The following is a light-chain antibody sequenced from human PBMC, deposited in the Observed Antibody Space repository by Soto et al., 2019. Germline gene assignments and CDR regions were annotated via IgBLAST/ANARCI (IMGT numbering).Light chain of an antibody. CDR3: QQYGSSPPIT. J-gene: IGKJ5*01. CDR1: LSVSSSY. CDR2: GAS. Sequence: DIVLTQSPGTLSLHPGEKATLSCRASLSVSSSYLAWYQQKPGQAPRLLIYGASSRATGIPDRFSGSGSGTAFTLTISRLEPEDFAVYYCQQYGSSPPITFGQGTRLEIK. V-gene: IGKV3-20*01.